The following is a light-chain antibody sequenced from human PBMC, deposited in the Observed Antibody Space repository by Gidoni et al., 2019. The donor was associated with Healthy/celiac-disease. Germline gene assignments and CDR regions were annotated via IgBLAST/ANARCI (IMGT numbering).Light chain of an antibody. V-gene: IGKV1-5*03. J-gene: IGKJ1*01. CDR2: KAC. CDR3: KQYSSYSWT. Sequence: DIQLPQSPPTLSAFVGHRVTITCRASQCISSWLAWYQQKPGKAPKLLISKACTLESGVPSRFSGSGAGTEFALTISSLQPDDFATYYCKQYSSYSWTFGQGTKVEIK. CDR1: QCISSW.